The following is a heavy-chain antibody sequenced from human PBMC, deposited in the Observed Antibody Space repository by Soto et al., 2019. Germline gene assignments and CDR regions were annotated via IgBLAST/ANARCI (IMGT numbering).Heavy chain of an antibody. CDR2: ISAYNGNT. D-gene: IGHD2-2*02. J-gene: IGHJ4*02. V-gene: IGHV1-18*04. CDR1: GYTFTSYG. Sequence: SVKVSCKASGYTFTSYGISWVRQAPGQGLEWMGWISAYNGNTNYAQKLQGRVTMTTDTSTSTAYMELRSLRSDDTAVYYCARDHCSSTSCYTAVDYWGQGIRGTVSS. CDR3: ARDHCSSTSCYTAVDY.